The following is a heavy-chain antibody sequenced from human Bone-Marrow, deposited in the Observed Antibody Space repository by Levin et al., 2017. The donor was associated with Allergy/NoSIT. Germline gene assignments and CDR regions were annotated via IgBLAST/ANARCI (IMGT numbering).Heavy chain of an antibody. Sequence: PSETLSLTCAVYGGSFSGYYWSWIRQPPGKGLEWIGEINHSGSTNYNPSLKSRVTISVDTSKNQFSLKLSSVTAADTAVYYCARSMGRDGYRGWGQGTLVTVSS. CDR1: GGSFSGYY. V-gene: IGHV4-34*01. CDR3: ARSMGRDGYRG. J-gene: IGHJ4*02. D-gene: IGHD5-24*01. CDR2: INHSGST.